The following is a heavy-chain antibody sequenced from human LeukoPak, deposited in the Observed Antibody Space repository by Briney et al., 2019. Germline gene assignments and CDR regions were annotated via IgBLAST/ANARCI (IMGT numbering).Heavy chain of an antibody. J-gene: IGHJ4*02. V-gene: IGHV3-30*02. CDR2: IRYDGSNK. CDR1: GFTFSSYG. Sequence: SGGSLRLSCAASGFTFSSYGMHWVRQAPGKGLEWVAFIRYDGSNKYYADSVKGRFTISRDNSKNTLYLQMNSLRAEDTAVYYCAKFGWDCGGHCYTYFDYWGQGTLVTVSS. D-gene: IGHD2-21*01. CDR3: AKFGWDCGGHCYTYFDY.